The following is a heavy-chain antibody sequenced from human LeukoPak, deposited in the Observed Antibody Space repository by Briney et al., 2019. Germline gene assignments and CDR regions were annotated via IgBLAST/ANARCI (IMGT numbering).Heavy chain of an antibody. CDR1: GFTFSNYA. Sequence: PGGSLRLSCAASGFTFSNYAISWVRQAPGKGLEWVSRISGSGVNTYYADSVKGRFTISRDNSKNTLYLHMHSLAAEDTAVYYCAKDPPDIVVVTAPSHSWGQGTLVTVSS. V-gene: IGHV3-23*01. CDR2: ISGSGVNT. D-gene: IGHD2-21*02. J-gene: IGHJ4*02. CDR3: AKDPPDIVVVTAPSHS.